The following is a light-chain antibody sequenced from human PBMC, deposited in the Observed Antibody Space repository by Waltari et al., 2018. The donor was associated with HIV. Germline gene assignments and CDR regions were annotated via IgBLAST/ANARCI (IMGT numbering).Light chain of an antibody. V-gene: IGLV2-23*02. Sequence: QSALTQSASVSGSPGQSITIPCTGTSTNIGRYNLVSWYQQHPGKAPKVIIYEVNKRPSGVSNRFSGSTSGSTASLTISGLQAEDEADYYCCSYAGSSNVVFGGGTKLTVL. CDR3: CSYAGSSNVV. CDR2: EVN. CDR1: STNIGRYNL. J-gene: IGLJ2*01.